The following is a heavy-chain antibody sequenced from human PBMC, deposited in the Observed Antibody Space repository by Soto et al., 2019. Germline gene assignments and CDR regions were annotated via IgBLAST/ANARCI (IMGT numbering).Heavy chain of an antibody. V-gene: IGHV5-10-1*01. J-gene: IGHJ5*02. Sequence: VGSLKISCNGSGYSFASYWISWVRQMPGKGLEWMGRIDPSDSYTNYSPSFQGHVTISADKSISTAYLQWSSLKASGTAMYYCARHLDLGKFDPWGQGTLVTVSS. CDR3: ARHLDLGKFDP. CDR2: IDPSDSYT. CDR1: GYSFASYW. D-gene: IGHD3-3*01.